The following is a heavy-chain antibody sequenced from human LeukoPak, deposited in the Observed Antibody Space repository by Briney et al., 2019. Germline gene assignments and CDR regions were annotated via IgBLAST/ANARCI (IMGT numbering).Heavy chain of an antibody. Sequence: GESLKISCKASGYMFPNYWITWVRQMPGKGLEWMGMIYPDDSDIRYSPSFQGQVTNSVDKSISTAYLQWGSLRVSDSSMYYCARLGEYGSGTYHRREIDYWGQGSLVTVSS. J-gene: IGHJ4*02. CDR1: GYMFPNYW. D-gene: IGHD3-10*01. V-gene: IGHV5-51*01. CDR2: IYPDDSDI. CDR3: ARLGEYGSGTYHRREIDY.